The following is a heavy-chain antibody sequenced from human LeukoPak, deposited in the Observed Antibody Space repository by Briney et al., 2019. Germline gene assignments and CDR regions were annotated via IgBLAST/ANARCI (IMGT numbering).Heavy chain of an antibody. CDR2: ISSSGSTI. CDR1: GFSFSRYW. J-gene: IGHJ6*04. D-gene: IGHD3-10*02. Sequence: AGGSLRLSCAASGFSFSRYWMSRVRQAPGKGLEWVSYISSSGSTIYYADSVKGRFTISRDNAKNSLYLQMNSLRAEDTAVYYCAELGITMIGGVWGKGTTVTISS. V-gene: IGHV3-48*03. CDR3: AELGITMIGGV.